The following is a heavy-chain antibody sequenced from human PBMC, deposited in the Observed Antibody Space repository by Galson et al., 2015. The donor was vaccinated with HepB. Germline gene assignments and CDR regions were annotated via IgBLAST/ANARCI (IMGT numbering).Heavy chain of an antibody. V-gene: IGHV3-64*01. CDR3: TRDPDSLRGGYYMDV. D-gene: IGHD3-10*01. Sequence: SLRLSCAASGFTFSSYAMHWVRQAPGKGLEYVSAISSNGGSTYYANSVKGRFTISRDNSKNTLYLQMNSLKTEDTAVYYCTRDPDSLRGGYYMDVWGKGTTVTVSS. CDR1: GFTFSSYA. CDR2: ISSNGGST. J-gene: IGHJ6*03.